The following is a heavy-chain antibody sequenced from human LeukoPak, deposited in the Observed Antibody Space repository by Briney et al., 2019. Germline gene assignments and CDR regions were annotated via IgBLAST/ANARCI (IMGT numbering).Heavy chain of an antibody. V-gene: IGHV1-18*01. Sequence: ASVKVSCKASGYTFTSYGISWVRRAPGQGLEWMGWISAYNGNTNYAQKLQGRVTMTTDTSTSTAYMELRSLRSDDTAVYYCARGAYYYGPRSYWIDYWGQGTLVTVSS. J-gene: IGHJ4*02. CDR1: GYTFTSYG. D-gene: IGHD3-10*01. CDR3: ARGAYYYGPRSYWIDY. CDR2: ISAYNGNT.